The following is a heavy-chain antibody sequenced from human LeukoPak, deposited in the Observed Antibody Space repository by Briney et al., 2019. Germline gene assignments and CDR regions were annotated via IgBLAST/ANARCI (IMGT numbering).Heavy chain of an antibody. CDR2: ISSSSSTI. CDR1: GFTFSSYE. D-gene: IGHD6-19*01. Sequence: GGSLRLSCAASGFTFSSYEMHWVRQAPGKGLEWVSYISSSSSTIYYADSVKGRFTISRDNAKNSLYLQMNSLRAEDTAVYYCARAWDSSGWIDAFDIWGQGTMVTVSS. CDR3: ARAWDSSGWIDAFDI. J-gene: IGHJ3*02. V-gene: IGHV3-48*01.